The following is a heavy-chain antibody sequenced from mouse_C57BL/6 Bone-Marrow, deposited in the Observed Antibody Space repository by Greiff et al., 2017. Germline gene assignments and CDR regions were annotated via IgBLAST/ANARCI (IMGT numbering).Heavy chain of an antibody. CDR3: ARDAIYDEYEEGYYYAMDY. D-gene: IGHD2-4*01. J-gene: IGHJ4*01. CDR1: GYTFTSYW. CDR2: IDPSDSYT. Sequence: QVQLKQPGAELVMPGASVKLSCKASGYTFTSYWMHWVKQRPGQGLEWIGEIDPSDSYTNYNQKFKGKSTLTVDKSSSTAYMQLRSLTSGDSAVYYCARDAIYDEYEEGYYYAMDYWGQGTSVTVSS. V-gene: IGHV1-69*01.